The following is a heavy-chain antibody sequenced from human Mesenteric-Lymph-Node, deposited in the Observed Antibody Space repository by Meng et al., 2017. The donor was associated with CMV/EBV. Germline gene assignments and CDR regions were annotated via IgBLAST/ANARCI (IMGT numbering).Heavy chain of an antibody. D-gene: IGHD3-3*01. CDR1: FADYD. CDR2: IKPNSGGT. V-gene: IGHV1-2*02. CDR3: ARDGNGLRFLEWLTNSEFDY. Sequence: FADYDITWVRQAPGQGREWMGWIKPNSGGTNYAQKFQGRVTMTRDTSISTSYMELSRLRSDDTAVYYCARDGNGLRFLEWLTNSEFDYWGQGTLVTVSS. J-gene: IGHJ4*02.